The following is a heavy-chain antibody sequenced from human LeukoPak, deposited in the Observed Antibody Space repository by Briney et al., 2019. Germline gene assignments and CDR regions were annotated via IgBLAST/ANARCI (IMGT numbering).Heavy chain of an antibody. CDR3: ARSPSRDFDY. Sequence: GRSLRLSCAASGFTFSSYEMNWVRQAPGKGLEWVSYISSSGSTIYYADSVKGRFTISRDNAKNSLYLQMNSLRAEDTAVYYCARSPSRDFDYWGQGTLVTVSS. J-gene: IGHJ4*02. CDR1: GFTFSSYE. CDR2: ISSSGSTI. V-gene: IGHV3-48*03.